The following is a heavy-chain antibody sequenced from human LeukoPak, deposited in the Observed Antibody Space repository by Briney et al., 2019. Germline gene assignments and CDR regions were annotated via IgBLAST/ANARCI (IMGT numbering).Heavy chain of an antibody. Sequence: PSETLSLTCAAYGGPFSGYYWSWIRQPPGKGLEWIGEITHSGSTNYNPSLNSRVTISLDTSKNQFSLKLSSVTAADTAVYYCARGYGNWFDPWGQGTLVTVSS. CDR2: ITHSGST. V-gene: IGHV4-34*01. D-gene: IGHD3-10*01. CDR3: ARGYGNWFDP. J-gene: IGHJ5*02. CDR1: GGPFSGYY.